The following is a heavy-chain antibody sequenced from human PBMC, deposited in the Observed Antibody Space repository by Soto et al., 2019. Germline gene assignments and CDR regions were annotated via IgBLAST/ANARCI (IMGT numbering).Heavy chain of an antibody. CDR1: GFTFSKYA. Sequence: GGSLRLSCAASGFTFSKYAMHWVRQAPGKGLEWVAVISYDGTSEYYGDSVKGRFTVSRDNSKNPLYLQMNSLRLEDTAVYYCARVGTLARLLEWFSETHHWFDPWGQGTLVTVSS. D-gene: IGHD3-3*01. J-gene: IGHJ5*02. V-gene: IGHV3-30-3*01. CDR3: ARVGTLARLLEWFSETHHWFDP. CDR2: ISYDGTSE.